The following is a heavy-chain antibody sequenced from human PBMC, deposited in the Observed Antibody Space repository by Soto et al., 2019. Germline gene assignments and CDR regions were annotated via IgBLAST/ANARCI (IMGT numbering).Heavy chain of an antibody. V-gene: IGHV3-23*01. Sequence: GESLRLSCAASGFTFSSYAMSWVRQAPGKGLEWVSAISGSGGSTYYADSVKGRFTISRDNSKNTLYLQMNSLRAEDTAVYYCAKAYYPQYCSSTSCYEANYYYGMDVWGQGTTVTV. J-gene: IGHJ6*02. CDR1: GFTFSSYA. D-gene: IGHD2-2*01. CDR2: ISGSGGST. CDR3: AKAYYPQYCSSTSCYEANYYYGMDV.